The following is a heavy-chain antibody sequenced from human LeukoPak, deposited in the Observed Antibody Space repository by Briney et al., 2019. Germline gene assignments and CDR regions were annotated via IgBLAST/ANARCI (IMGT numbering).Heavy chain of an antibody. CDR1: GGSISSGSYY. CDR3: ARGSYDFWSGYYFPYYYYMDV. CDR2: IYYSGST. D-gene: IGHD3-3*01. J-gene: IGHJ6*03. Sequence: PSEPLTLTCTVSGGSISSGSYYGSWIRQAPGRGVEWIVYIYYSGSTNYNPSLKSRVTISVDTSKNQFSLKLSSVTAADTAVYYCARGSYDFWSGYYFPYYYYMDVWGKGTTVTVSS. V-gene: IGHV4-61*01.